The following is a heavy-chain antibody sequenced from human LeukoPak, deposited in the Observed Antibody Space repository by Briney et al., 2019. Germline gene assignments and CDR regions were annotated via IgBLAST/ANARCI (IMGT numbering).Heavy chain of an antibody. CDR3: ARDGSIRGYYYGMDV. Sequence: XVSGGSISXXXXXWXXXRQPXXXGXXXXXYIYHSGSTYYNPSLKSRVTISVDRSKNQFSLKLSSVTAADTAVYYCARDGSIRGYYYGMDVWGQGTTVTVSS. CDR1: GGSISXXXXX. J-gene: IGHJ6*02. CDR2: IYHSGST. V-gene: IGHV4-30-2*01. D-gene: IGHD1-26*01.